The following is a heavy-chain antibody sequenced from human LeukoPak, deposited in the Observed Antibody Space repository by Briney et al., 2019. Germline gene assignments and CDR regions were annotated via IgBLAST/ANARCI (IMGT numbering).Heavy chain of an antibody. Sequence: GGSLRLSCAASGFTFSSYAMHWVRQAPGKGLERVAVISYDGSNKYYADSVKGRFTISRDNSKNTLYLQMNSLRAEDTAVYYCARDRWDYWGQGTLVTVSS. CDR3: ARDRWDY. CDR2: ISYDGSNK. J-gene: IGHJ4*02. D-gene: IGHD4-23*01. V-gene: IGHV3-30-3*01. CDR1: GFTFSSYA.